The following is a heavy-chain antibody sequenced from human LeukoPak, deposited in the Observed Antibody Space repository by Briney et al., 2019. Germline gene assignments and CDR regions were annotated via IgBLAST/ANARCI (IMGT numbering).Heavy chain of an antibody. CDR3: ARHEYSGSYYGLSWFDP. Sequence: AETLSLTCTVSGGSISSSGYYWGWIRQPPGKGLEWIASIYYSGSTYYNPSLKSRVPISVDTSKNHLSLKPSSLTAADTAVYYCARHEYSGSYYGLSWFDPWGQGTLVTVSS. CDR2: IYYSGST. J-gene: IGHJ5*02. D-gene: IGHD1-26*01. CDR1: GGSISSSGYY. V-gene: IGHV4-39*01.